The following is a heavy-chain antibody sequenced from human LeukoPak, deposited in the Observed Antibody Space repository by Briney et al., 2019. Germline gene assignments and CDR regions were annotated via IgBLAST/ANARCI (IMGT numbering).Heavy chain of an antibody. D-gene: IGHD3-10*02. CDR2: ISGSGGST. CDR3: ESMIGPHYFDD. V-gene: IGHV3-23*01. Sequence: GGSLRLSCAASGFTFSSYAMSWVRQAPGKGLDWVSAISGSGGSTYYADSVKGRFTISRDNSKNTLYLQMNSLRAEDTAVYYCESMIGPHYFDDWGQGTLVTVSS. J-gene: IGHJ4*02. CDR1: GFTFSSYA.